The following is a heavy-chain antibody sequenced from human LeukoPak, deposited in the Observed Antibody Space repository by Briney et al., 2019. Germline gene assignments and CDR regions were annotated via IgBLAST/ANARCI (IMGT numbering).Heavy chain of an antibody. D-gene: IGHD6-13*01. CDR1: GGTFTSYG. Sequence: ASVKVSCKASGGTFTSYGISWVRQAPGQGLEWMGWISAYNGNTNYAQKLQGRVTTTTDTSTSTAYMELRSLRSDDTAVYYCARGLGSWLNGYYFDYWGQGTLVTVSS. CDR2: ISAYNGNT. J-gene: IGHJ4*02. V-gene: IGHV1-18*01. CDR3: ARGLGSWLNGYYFDY.